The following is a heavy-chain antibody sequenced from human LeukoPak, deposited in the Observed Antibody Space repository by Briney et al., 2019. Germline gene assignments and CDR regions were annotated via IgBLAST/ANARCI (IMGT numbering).Heavy chain of an antibody. CDR2: IIPIFGTA. CDR3: ASGEVVPAAEYYYYMDV. J-gene: IGHJ6*03. CDR1: GGTFSSYA. V-gene: IGHV1-69*05. Sequence: ASVTVSCKASGGTFSSYAISWVRQAPGQGLEWMAGIIPIFGTANYAQKFQGRVAITTDESTSTAYMELSSLRSEDTAVYYCASGEVVPAAEYYYYMDVWGKGTTVTVSS. D-gene: IGHD2-2*01.